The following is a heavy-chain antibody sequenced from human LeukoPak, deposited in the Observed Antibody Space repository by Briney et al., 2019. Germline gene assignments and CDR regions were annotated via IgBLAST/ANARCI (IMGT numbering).Heavy chain of an antibody. CDR3: ARDPGEGYDILTGYYPYYFDY. CDR2: INSDRSST. D-gene: IGHD3-9*01. CDR1: GFTFSSYW. J-gene: IGHJ4*02. Sequence: GGSLRLSCAASGFTFSSYWLHWVRQAPGKGLVWVSRINSDRSSTSYADSVKGRFTISRDNAKNTLYLQMNSLRAEDTAVYYCARDPGEGYDILTGYYPYYFDYWGQGTLVTVSS. V-gene: IGHV3-74*01.